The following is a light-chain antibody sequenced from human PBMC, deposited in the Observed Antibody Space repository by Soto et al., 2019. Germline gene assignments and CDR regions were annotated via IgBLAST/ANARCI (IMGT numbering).Light chain of an antibody. J-gene: IGKJ1*01. Sequence: IVVTQSPATLSVFPGERAPLSCRASQSVSNNLAWYQQKRGQAPRLLMYGASTRATGTPDRFSGSGSGTEYTLTISSLQSEDFAVYYCQQYDNLWTFGQGTKVDIK. CDR2: GAS. V-gene: IGKV3-15*01. CDR3: QQYDNLWT. CDR1: QSVSNN.